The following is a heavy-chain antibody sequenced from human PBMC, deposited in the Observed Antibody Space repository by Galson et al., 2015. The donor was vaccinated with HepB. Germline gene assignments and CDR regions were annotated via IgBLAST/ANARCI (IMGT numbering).Heavy chain of an antibody. J-gene: IGHJ5*02. CDR3: ARGGPAVFYLVLVPAAPFDP. CDR1: GGSISSGGYT. V-gene: IGHV4-30-2*01. D-gene: IGHD2-2*01. Sequence: TLSLTCTVSGGSISSGGYTWSWIRQPPGKGLEWIGYIYHTGSTYYNPSLKSRVTISVDRSKNQFSLRLNSVTAADTAVYYCARGGPAVFYLVLVPAAPFDPWGQGTLVTVSS. CDR2: IYHTGST.